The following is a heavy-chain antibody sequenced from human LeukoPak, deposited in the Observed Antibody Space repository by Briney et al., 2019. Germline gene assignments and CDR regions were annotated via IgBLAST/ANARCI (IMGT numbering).Heavy chain of an antibody. D-gene: IGHD1-26*01. V-gene: IGHV3-74*01. CDR3: VVDLSWGADY. J-gene: IGHJ4*02. Sequence: GGTLRLSCGASGFPFSNYCFHWVRHAPGEGLVWVSRTNEHGTIINYADSVKGRFTISRDNAKNTLYLQMNSLRTEDSALYYCVVDLSWGADYWGQGTLVTVSS. CDR1: GFPFSNYC. CDR2: TNEHGTII.